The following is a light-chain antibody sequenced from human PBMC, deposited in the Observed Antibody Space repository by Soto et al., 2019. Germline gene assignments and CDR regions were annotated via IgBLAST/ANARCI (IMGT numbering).Light chain of an antibody. CDR3: QHYNSYSEA. CDR1: QTISSW. J-gene: IGKJ1*01. CDR2: KAS. V-gene: IGKV1-5*03. Sequence: DIQMTQSPSTLSGSVGDRVTITCRASQTISSWLAWYQQKPGKAPKLLIYKASTLKSGVPSRFSGSGSGTEFTLTISSQQPDDFATYYRQHYNSYSEAFGQGTKMELK.